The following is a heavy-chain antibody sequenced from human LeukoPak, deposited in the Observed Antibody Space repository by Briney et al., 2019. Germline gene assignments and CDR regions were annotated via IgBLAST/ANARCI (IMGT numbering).Heavy chain of an antibody. CDR1: GGSISSYY. J-gene: IGHJ6*02. CDR3: ARVGGSSSRYGMDV. Sequence: SETLSLTCTVSGGSISSYYWSWIRQPAGKGLEWIGRIYTSGSTNYNHSLKSRVTMSVDTSKNQFSLKLSSVTAADTAVYYCARVGGSSSRYGMDVWGQGTTVTVSS. CDR2: IYTSGST. D-gene: IGHD6-6*01. V-gene: IGHV4-4*07.